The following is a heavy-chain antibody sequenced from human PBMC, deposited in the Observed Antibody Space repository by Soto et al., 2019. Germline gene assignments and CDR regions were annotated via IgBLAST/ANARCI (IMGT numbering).Heavy chain of an antibody. D-gene: IGHD3-16*02. CDR3: ARVWGIYRYCDC. CDR2: IGVSDNTT. J-gene: IGHJ4*02. CDR1: GFTLRSYA. V-gene: IGHV3-23*01. Sequence: EVQLLESGGGLVQPGGSLRLSCAASGFTLRSYAMKWVRQAPGGGLEWVSSIGVSDNTTYYADSVKGRFTVSRDNSKNTLYLQMSSLRAEDTAIYYCARVWGIYRYCDCWGQGTLVTVSS.